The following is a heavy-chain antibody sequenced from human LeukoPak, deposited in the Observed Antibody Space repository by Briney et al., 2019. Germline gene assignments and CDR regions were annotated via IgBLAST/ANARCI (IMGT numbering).Heavy chain of an antibody. D-gene: IGHD5-18*01. CDR3: AKDGSPWIQLWRGFDH. CDR1: GFTFSSYA. CDR2: ISGSGGST. V-gene: IGHV3-23*01. Sequence: GGSLRLSCAACGFTFSSYARSWVRQAPGKGLEWVSAISGSGGSTYYADSVKGRFTISRDNSKNTLYLQMNSLGAEYTAVYYCAKDGSPWIQLWRGFDHWGQGTLVTVSS. J-gene: IGHJ4*02.